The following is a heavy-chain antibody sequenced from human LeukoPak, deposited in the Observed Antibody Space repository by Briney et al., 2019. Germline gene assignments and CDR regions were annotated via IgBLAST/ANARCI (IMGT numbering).Heavy chain of an antibody. V-gene: IGHV3-48*01. CDR2: ISSSGRTI. CDR1: GITFSNYS. J-gene: IGHJ6*03. CDR3: TKGSGYSYGYRPPFYYYMDV. D-gene: IGHD5-18*01. Sequence: GESLRLSCAPSGITFSNYSMNWVRQAPGRGLEWVSYISSSGRTIYYADSVKGRFTISRDNAKNSLYLQMNSLRAEDTAVYYCTKGSGYSYGYRPPFYYYMDVWGKGTTVTVSS.